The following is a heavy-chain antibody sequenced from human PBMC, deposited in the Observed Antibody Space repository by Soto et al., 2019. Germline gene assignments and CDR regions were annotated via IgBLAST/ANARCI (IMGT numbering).Heavy chain of an antibody. J-gene: IGHJ4*02. Sequence: GSLRLSCAASGFTFRNYGMHWVRQAPGKGLVWVTVISYDGSNTYYADSVKGRFTISRDNSKNTLYLQMNSVSSEDTAVYYCARVFGQWLVHYFDYWGQGALVTVSS. CDR1: GFTFRNYG. CDR3: ARVFGQWLVHYFDY. CDR2: ISYDGSNT. V-gene: IGHV3-30*03. D-gene: IGHD6-19*01.